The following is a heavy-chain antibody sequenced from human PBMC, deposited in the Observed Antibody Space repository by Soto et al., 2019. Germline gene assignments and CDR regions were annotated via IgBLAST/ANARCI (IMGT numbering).Heavy chain of an antibody. CDR1: GYTFTSYG. J-gene: IGHJ4*02. CDR2: ISAYNGNT. Sequence: QVQLVQSGAEVKKPGASVKVSCKASGYTFTSYGISWVRQAPGQGLEWMGWISAYNGNTNYAQKLQGRVTMTTDTSTSTAYMELRSLRSDDTAVYYCAGDRVLLWFGELRTIDYWGQGTLVTVSS. V-gene: IGHV1-18*01. CDR3: AGDRVLLWFGELRTIDY. D-gene: IGHD3-10*01.